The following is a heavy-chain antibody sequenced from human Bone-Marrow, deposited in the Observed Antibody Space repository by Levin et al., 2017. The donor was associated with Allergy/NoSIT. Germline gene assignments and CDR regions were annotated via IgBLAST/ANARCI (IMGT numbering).Heavy chain of an antibody. V-gene: IGHV3-7*01. CDR2: IKQDGSEK. J-gene: IGHJ4*02. CDR1: GFTFSSYW. Sequence: GGSLRLSCAASGFTFSSYWMSWVRQAPGKGLEWVANIKQDGSEKYYVDSVKGRFTISRDNAKNSLYLQMNSLRAEDTAVYYCARDYPTRLEMATIFDYWGQGTLVTVSS. CDR3: ARDYPTRLEMATIFDY. D-gene: IGHD5-24*01.